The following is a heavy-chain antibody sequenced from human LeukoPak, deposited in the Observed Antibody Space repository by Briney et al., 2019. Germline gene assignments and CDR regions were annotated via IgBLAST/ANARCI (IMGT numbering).Heavy chain of an antibody. Sequence: GGSLRLSCAASGFTFSSYSMNWVRQAPGKGLEWVSSISSSSSYIYYADSVKGRFTISRDNAKNSLHLQMNSLIAEDAAVYYCARTQRWSDYFDYWGQGTLVTVSS. CDR1: GFTFSSYS. CDR3: ARTQRWSDYFDY. J-gene: IGHJ4*02. V-gene: IGHV3-21*01. D-gene: IGHD2-15*01. CDR2: ISSSSSYI.